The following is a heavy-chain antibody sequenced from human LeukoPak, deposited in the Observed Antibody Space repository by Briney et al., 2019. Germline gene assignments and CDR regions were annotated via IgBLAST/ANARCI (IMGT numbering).Heavy chain of an antibody. CDR1: GFSLSTSGVG. D-gene: IGHD1-26*01. J-gene: IGHJ5*02. V-gene: IGHV2-5*01. CDR2: IYWNDDK. CDR3: AHARGGSYYGNWFDP. Sequence: PGPTLVKPTQTLTLTCTFSGFSLSTSGVGVGWIRQPPGKALEWLALIYWNDDKRYSPSLKSRLTITKDTSKNQVVLTMTNMDPVDTATYYCAHARGGSYYGNWFDPWGQGTLVTVSS.